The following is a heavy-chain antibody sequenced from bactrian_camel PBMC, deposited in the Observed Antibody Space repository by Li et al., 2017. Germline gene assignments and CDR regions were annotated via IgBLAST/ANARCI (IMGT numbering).Heavy chain of an antibody. CDR2: LQGGRVYT. J-gene: IGHJ4*01. D-gene: IGHD3*01. CDR1: GFTWRKNC. Sequence: QVQLVESGGGSVQVGGSLKPSCVGSGFTWRKNCMGWFRQVPGKEREAVASLQGGRVYTYYADSVKGRFTISQDEEQSKVYLQMNSLKIEDTAVYYCALGSSRQATMTARGKGTQVTVS. V-gene: IGHV3S60*01.